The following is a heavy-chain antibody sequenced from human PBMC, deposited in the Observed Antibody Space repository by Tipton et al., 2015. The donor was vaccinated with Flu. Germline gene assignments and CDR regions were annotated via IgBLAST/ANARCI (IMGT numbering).Heavy chain of an antibody. Sequence: SLRLSCAASGFTFSSYAMSWVRQGPGKGLEWVSTITGSGSTYYADSVKGRFTISRDNSKNTLYLQMNSLRAEDTAVYYCAKWVWGSGYYFDYWGQGTLVTVSS. J-gene: IGHJ4*02. D-gene: IGHD3-22*01. V-gene: IGHV3-23*01. CDR1: GFTFSSYA. CDR2: ITGSGST. CDR3: AKWVWGSGYYFDY.